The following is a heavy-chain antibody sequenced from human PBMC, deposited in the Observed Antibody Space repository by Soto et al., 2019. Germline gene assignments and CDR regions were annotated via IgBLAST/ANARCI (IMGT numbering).Heavy chain of an antibody. J-gene: IGHJ2*01. V-gene: IGHV3-23*01. D-gene: IGHD6-13*01. Sequence: DVQLLGSGGGLVQPGGSLRLSCTASGFPFNTKSMTWVRQAPGKGLEWVSALTATSGRPYYADSVNVRFTISRDNSKNTLYLQMNNLGAEDTAFYYCAKDLRGPEAGTWYLDLWGRGTLVTVSS. CDR2: LTATSGRP. CDR1: GFPFNTKS. CDR3: AKDLRGPEAGTWYLDL.